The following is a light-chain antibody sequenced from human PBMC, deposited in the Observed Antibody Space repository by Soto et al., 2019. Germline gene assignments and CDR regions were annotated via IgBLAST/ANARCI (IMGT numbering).Light chain of an antibody. Sequence: QLVLTQPPSASGTPGQRVTMSCSGSNSNIGSNTVNWYQQFPGTAPKLLIYSNSERPSGVPDRFSGSKSGTSASLAISGLQSEDEADYYCAAWDDSLTGWVFGGGTQLTVL. V-gene: IGLV1-44*01. CDR3: AAWDDSLTGWV. J-gene: IGLJ3*02. CDR1: NSNIGSNT. CDR2: SNS.